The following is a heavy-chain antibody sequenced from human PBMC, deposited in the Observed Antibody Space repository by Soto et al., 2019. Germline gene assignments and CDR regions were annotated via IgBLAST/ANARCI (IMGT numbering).Heavy chain of an antibody. D-gene: IGHD3-10*01. Sequence: EVQLAESGGGLVQPGGSLRLSCAATGFTFRNFAMSWVRQAPGKGLEWVSLVTGSGGSTFHAASVKGRFIMSRDNAKDTMYLQMNSLRAEDKAVYYCARAREFSGSGFDYWGQGTLVTVSS. CDR2: VTGSGGST. CDR1: GFTFRNFA. CDR3: ARAREFSGSGFDY. V-gene: IGHV3-23*04. J-gene: IGHJ4*02.